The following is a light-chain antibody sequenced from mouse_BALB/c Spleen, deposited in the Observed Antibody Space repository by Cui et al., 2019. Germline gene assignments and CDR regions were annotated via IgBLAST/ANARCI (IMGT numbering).Light chain of an antibody. CDR2: RAN. Sequence: DIKMTQSPSSMYASPGEQVPITCKASQDINSYLSWFQQKPGKSPKTLIYRANRLVDGVPSRFSGSGSGQDYSLTISSLEYEDMGIYYCLQYDEFPYTFGGGTKLEIK. J-gene: IGKJ2*01. CDR1: QDINSY. CDR3: LQYDEFPYT. V-gene: IGKV14-111*01.